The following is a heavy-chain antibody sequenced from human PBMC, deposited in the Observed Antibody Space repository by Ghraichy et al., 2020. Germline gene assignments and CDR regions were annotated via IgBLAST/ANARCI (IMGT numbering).Heavy chain of an antibody. D-gene: IGHD6-25*01. Sequence: GGSLRLSCSASGFTFGNYAMHWVRQAPGKGLEYVSAISNNGGSINYADSVKGRFTISRDNPKNTLYLQMSSLRPEDTAIYYCVKDSAPYYDSFYGMDVWGQGTTVTVSS. CDR2: ISNNGGSI. CDR1: GFTFGNYA. V-gene: IGHV3-64D*06. CDR3: VKDSAPYYDSFYGMDV. J-gene: IGHJ6*02.